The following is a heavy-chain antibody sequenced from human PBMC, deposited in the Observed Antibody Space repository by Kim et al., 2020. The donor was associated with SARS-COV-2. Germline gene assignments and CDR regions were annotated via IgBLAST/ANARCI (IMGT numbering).Heavy chain of an antibody. CDR3: ATRILASRGG. V-gene: IGHV4-39*01. CDR2: VHSGGTT. D-gene: IGHD3-16*01. J-gene: IGHJ4*02. Sequence: SETLSLTCTVSGDSVSSTAYFWVWIRQPPGKGLEWIGSVHSGGTTSYNPSLRSRLTISMDTSKNQFSLNLMSVTAADTAVYYCATRILASRGGWGQGTLVTFSS. CDR1: GDSVSSTAYF.